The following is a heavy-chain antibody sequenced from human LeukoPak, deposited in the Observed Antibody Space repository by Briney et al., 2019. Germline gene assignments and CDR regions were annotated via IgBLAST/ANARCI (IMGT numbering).Heavy chain of an antibody. Sequence: SGPTLVKPTQTLTLTCTFSGFSLSTSGVGVGWIRQPPGKALEWLALIYWDDDKRYSPSLKSRLTITKDTSKNQVVLTMTNMDPVDTATYYCARANSGGYLGNYFDYWGQGTLVTVSS. J-gene: IGHJ4*02. D-gene: IGHD1-26*01. CDR3: ARANSGGYLGNYFDY. V-gene: IGHV2-5*02. CDR1: GFSLSTSGVG. CDR2: IYWDDDK.